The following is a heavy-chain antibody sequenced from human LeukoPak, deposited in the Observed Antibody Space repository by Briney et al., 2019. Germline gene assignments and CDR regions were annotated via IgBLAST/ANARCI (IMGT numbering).Heavy chain of an antibody. CDR1: GFTFSSYG. J-gene: IGHJ4*02. CDR3: AKVSGYSYGNFDY. Sequence: PGGSLRLSCAASGFTFSSYGMHWVRQAPGKGLEWVAVIWYDGSNKYYADSVKGRFTISRDNSKNTLYLQMNSPRAEDTAVYYCAKVSGYSYGNFDYWGQGTLVTVSS. V-gene: IGHV3-33*06. D-gene: IGHD5-18*01. CDR2: IWYDGSNK.